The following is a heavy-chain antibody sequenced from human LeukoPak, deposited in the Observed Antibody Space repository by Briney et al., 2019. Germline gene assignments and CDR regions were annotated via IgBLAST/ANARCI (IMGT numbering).Heavy chain of an antibody. V-gene: IGHV3-23*01. CDR2: ISGSAGST. D-gene: IGHD3-9*01. CDR3: AKDLYDILTPIDY. J-gene: IGHJ4*02. Sequence: GGSLRLSCAAAGFTFRSNAMSWVRQAPGKGLEWVSGISGSAGSTYYADSVKGRFTISRDNSKNTLYLQMNSLRAEDTAVYYCAKDLYDILTPIDYWGQGTLVTVSS. CDR1: GFTFRSNA.